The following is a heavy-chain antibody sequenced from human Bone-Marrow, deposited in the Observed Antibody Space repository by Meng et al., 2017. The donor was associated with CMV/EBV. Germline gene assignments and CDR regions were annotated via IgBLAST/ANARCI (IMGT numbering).Heavy chain of an antibody. CDR2: ISSSGTTI. CDR3: ARASQWGVGAADD. J-gene: IGHJ4*02. CDR1: GFTFSSYS. Sequence: GESLKISCAASGFTFSSYSTNWVRQAPGKGLEWVSYISSSGTTIYYADSVKGRFTISRDNAKNSLYLQMNSLRAEDTALYYCARASQWGVGAADDWGQGTLVTVSS. D-gene: IGHD1-26*01. V-gene: IGHV3-48*04.